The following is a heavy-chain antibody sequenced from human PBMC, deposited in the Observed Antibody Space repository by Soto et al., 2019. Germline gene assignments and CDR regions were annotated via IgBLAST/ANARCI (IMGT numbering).Heavy chain of an antibody. V-gene: IGHV3-21*01. Sequence: PGGSLRLSCAASGFSFSTYNMNWVRQAPGRGLEWVSTISSNSAYIYYTDALRGRFTISRDNAKNSLHLQMNSLRAEDTAVYYCSRDESRDSSARGWFDPWGPGTLVTVSS. D-gene: IGHD6-13*01. J-gene: IGHJ5*02. CDR2: ISSNSAYI. CDR3: SRDESRDSSARGWFDP. CDR1: GFSFSTYN.